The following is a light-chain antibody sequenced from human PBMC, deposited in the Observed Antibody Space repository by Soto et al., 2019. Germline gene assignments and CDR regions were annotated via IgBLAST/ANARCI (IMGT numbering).Light chain of an antibody. J-gene: IGLJ1*01. Sequence: QSALTQPPSASGSPGQSVTISCTGTSSDVVGYNYVSWYQQYPDKVPKLMIYEVNKRPSGVPDRFSGSKSGNTASLTISGLQADDEADYYCTSYAGGNNVFGTGTKLTVL. V-gene: IGLV2-8*01. CDR3: TSYAGGNNV. CDR1: SSDVVGYNY. CDR2: EVN.